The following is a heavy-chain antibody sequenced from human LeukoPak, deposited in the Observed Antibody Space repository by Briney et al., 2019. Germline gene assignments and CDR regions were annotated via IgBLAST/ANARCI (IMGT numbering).Heavy chain of an antibody. Sequence: PGGSLRLSCAASRFTFSSYWMTWVRQAPGKGLEWVANIKPDGSKKSYVDSVKGRFTISRDNAKNSLYLQMNSLRADDTGVYYCAGQPAAADVDYWGQGTLVTVSS. V-gene: IGHV3-7*03. CDR2: IKPDGSKK. D-gene: IGHD2-2*01. CDR1: RFTFSSYW. CDR3: AGQPAAADVDY. J-gene: IGHJ4*02.